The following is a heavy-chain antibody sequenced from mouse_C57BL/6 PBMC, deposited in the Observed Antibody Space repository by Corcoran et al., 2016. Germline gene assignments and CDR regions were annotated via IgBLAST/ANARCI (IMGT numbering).Heavy chain of an antibody. CDR3: ARALTTVVARGYFDY. J-gene: IGHJ2*01. CDR1: GYTFTDYN. CDR2: INPNNGGT. Sequence: EVQLQQSGPELVKPGASVKIPCKASGYTFTDYNMDWVKQSHGKSLEWIGDINPNNGGTIYNQKFKGKATLTVDKSSSTAYMELRSLTSEDTAVYYCARALTTVVARGYFDYWGQGTTLTVSS. V-gene: IGHV1-18*01. D-gene: IGHD1-1*01.